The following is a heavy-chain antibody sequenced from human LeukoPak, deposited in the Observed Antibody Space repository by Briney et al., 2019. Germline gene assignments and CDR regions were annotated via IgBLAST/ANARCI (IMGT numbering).Heavy chain of an antibody. CDR1: GGSISSGSYY. J-gene: IGHJ4*02. D-gene: IGHD3-16*01. Sequence: PSQTLSLTCTVSGGSISSGSYYWNWIRQPAGKELEWIGRIYTTGSTNYSPSLKSRVTISADTSKNQFSLKLSSVTAADTAVYYCARDNPFKYDYVNWGQGTLVTVSS. V-gene: IGHV4-61*02. CDR3: ARDNPFKYDYVN. CDR2: IYTTGST.